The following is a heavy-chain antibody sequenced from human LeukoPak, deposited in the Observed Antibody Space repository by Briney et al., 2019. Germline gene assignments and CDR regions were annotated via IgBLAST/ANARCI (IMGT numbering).Heavy chain of an antibody. D-gene: IGHD6-13*01. J-gene: IGHJ4*02. Sequence: ASVKVSCKASGYTFTGYYMHWVRQAPGQGLEWMGRINPNSGGTNYAQKFQGRVTITADESTSTAYMELSSLRSEDTAVYYCARDRSGYLDYWGQGTLVTVSS. CDR2: INPNSGGT. V-gene: IGHV1-2*06. CDR3: ARDRSGYLDY. CDR1: GYTFTGYY.